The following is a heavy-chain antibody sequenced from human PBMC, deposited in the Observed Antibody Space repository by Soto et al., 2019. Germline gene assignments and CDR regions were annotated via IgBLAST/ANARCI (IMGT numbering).Heavy chain of an antibody. CDR1: GFTFDDYA. J-gene: IGHJ6*02. V-gene: IGHV3-9*01. CDR2: ISWNSGSI. D-gene: IGHD4-17*01. Sequence: GGSLRLSCAASGFTFDDYAMHWVRQAPGKGLEWVSGISWNSGSIGYADSVKGRFTISRDNAKNSLYLQMNSLRAEDTALYYCAKGRSYYYYYGMDAWGQGTTVTVSS. CDR3: AKGRSYYYYYGMDA.